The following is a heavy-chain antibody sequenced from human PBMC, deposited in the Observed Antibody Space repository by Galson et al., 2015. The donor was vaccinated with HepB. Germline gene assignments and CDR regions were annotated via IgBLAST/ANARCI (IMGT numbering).Heavy chain of an antibody. CDR2: IDGSGDPT. J-gene: IGHJ6*02. CDR3: AKALSSSSFPYNGMDV. CDR1: GFTFSNYA. Sequence: SLRLSCAASGFTFSNYAMSWVRQAPGKGLGWVSTIDGSGDPTYYADSVKGRFTISRDNTKNTLYLQVNSLRAEDTAVYYCAKALSSSSFPYNGMDVWGQGTTVT. D-gene: IGHD6-6*01. V-gene: IGHV3-23*01.